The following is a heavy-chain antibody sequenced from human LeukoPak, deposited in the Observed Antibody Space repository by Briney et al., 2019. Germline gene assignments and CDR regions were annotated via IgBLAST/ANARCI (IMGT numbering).Heavy chain of an antibody. J-gene: IGHJ4*02. CDR1: GFTFSSYS. CDR3: ARDMRGSYCSCFDY. Sequence: GGSLRLSCAASGFTFSSYSMNWVRQAPGKGLEWVSTISSSSSYIYYADSVKGRFTISRDNAKNSLYLQMNSLRAEDTAVYYCARDMRGSYCSCFDYWGQGTLVTVSS. V-gene: IGHV3-21*01. CDR2: ISSSSSYI. D-gene: IGHD1-26*01.